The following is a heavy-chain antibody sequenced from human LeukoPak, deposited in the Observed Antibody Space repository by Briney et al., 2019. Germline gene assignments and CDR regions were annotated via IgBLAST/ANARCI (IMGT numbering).Heavy chain of an antibody. CDR3: ARLDYDILTGYFFDY. V-gene: IGHV4-31*03. D-gene: IGHD3-9*01. J-gene: IGHJ4*02. Sequence: SQTLSLTCTVSGGSISSGGYYWSWIRQHPGKGLEWIGYIYYSGSTYYNPSLKSRATISVDTSKNQFSLKLSSVTAADTAVYYCARLDYDILTGYFFDYWGQGTLVTVSS. CDR2: IYYSGST. CDR1: GGSISSGGYY.